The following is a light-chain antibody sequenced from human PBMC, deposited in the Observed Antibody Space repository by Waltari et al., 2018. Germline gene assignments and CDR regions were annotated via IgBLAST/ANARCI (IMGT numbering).Light chain of an antibody. Sequence: EIVMTQSPDTLSVSPGERATLSCRASQNIGNNLAWYQQKPGQAPRLLIYGASSTAIGIPDRVSGSGSGTEFTLTISSLQAEDFAVYLCHQYNSWPPYTFGQGTKLEIK. CDR2: GAS. CDR3: HQYNSWPPYT. CDR1: QNIGNN. V-gene: IGKV3-15*01. J-gene: IGKJ2*01.